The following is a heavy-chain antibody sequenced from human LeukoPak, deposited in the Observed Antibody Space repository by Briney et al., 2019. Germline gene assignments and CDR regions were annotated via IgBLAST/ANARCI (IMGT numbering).Heavy chain of an antibody. CDR3: ARGPLRSSRRPWYFDL. D-gene: IGHD6-13*01. CDR1: GGSFSGYY. J-gene: IGHJ2*01. Sequence: SETLSLTCSVYGGSFSGYYWSWIRQPPGKGLEWIGEINHSGSTNYNPSLKSRVTISVDTSKNQFSLKLSSVTAADTAVYYCARGPLRSSRRPWYFDLWGRGTLVTVSS. CDR2: INHSGST. V-gene: IGHV4-34*01.